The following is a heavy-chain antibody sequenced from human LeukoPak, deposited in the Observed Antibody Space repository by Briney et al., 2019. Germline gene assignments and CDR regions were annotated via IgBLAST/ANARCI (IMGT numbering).Heavy chain of an antibody. D-gene: IGHD6-25*01. V-gene: IGHV3-21*04. CDR1: GFTFSSYS. CDR3: AKDRGTSLCDAFDI. CDR2: ISSSSSYI. J-gene: IGHJ3*02. Sequence: RTGGSVRLSCAASGFTFSSYSMNWVRQAPGKGLEWVSSISSSSSYIYYADSVKGRFTISRDNSKNTLYLQMNSLGAEDTAVYYCAKDRGTSLCDAFDIWGQGTMVTVSS.